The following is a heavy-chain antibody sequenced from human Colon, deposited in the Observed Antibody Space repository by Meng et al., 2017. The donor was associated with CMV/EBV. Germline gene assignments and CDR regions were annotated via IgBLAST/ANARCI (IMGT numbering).Heavy chain of an antibody. CDR1: GYTFTSYD. D-gene: IGHD2-2*01. Sequence: ASVKACKASGYTFTSYDINWVRQATGQGLEWMGWMNPNSGNTGYAQKFQGRVTMTRNTSISTAYMELSSLRSEDTAVYYCARGPSKVIVVVPAARGWWFDPWGQGTLVTVSS. CDR3: ARGPSKVIVVVPAARGWWFDP. V-gene: IGHV1-8*01. J-gene: IGHJ5*02. CDR2: MNPNSGNT.